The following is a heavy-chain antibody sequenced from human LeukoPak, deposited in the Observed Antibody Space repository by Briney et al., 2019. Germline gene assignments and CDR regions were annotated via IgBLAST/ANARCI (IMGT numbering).Heavy chain of an antibody. D-gene: IGHD2-2*01. CDR1: GFTFSSYA. J-gene: IGHJ4*02. CDR2: ISGSGGST. Sequence: PEGSLRLSCAASGFTFSSYAMSWVRQAPGKGLEWVSAISGSGGSTYYADSVKGRFTISRDNSKNTLYLQMNSLRAEDTAVYYCAKIVVVPAQKAPFDYWGQGTLVTVSS. CDR3: AKIVVVPAQKAPFDY. V-gene: IGHV3-23*01.